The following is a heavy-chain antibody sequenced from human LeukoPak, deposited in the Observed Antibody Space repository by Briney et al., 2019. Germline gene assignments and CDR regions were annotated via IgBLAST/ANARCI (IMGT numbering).Heavy chain of an antibody. CDR1: GYTFTSYY. Sequence: GASVKVSCKASGYTFTSYYMHWVRQAPGQGLEWMGLINPRGGSTSCAQKFQGRVTMTRDTSTSTVYMELSSLRSEDTAVYYCATPLEYSSSSGGRRLDYYYYGMDVWGQGTTVTVSS. V-gene: IGHV1-46*01. J-gene: IGHJ6*02. CDR2: INPRGGST. CDR3: ATPLEYSSSSGGRRLDYYYYGMDV. D-gene: IGHD6-6*01.